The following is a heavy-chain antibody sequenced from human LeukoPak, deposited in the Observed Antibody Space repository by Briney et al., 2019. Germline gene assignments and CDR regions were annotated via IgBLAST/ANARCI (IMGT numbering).Heavy chain of an antibody. Sequence: GGSLRLSCAASGFTFKDYSMNWVRQAPGKGLEFVSYISSSHIYYADPVKGRCTISRDTEKKSLYLGMNSLRVEDTAVYYCARDHDWGFAYWGQGILVTVSS. D-gene: IGHD2-21*01. V-gene: IGHV3-48*01. CDR1: GFTFKDYS. CDR2: ISSSHI. J-gene: IGHJ4*02. CDR3: ARDHDWGFAY.